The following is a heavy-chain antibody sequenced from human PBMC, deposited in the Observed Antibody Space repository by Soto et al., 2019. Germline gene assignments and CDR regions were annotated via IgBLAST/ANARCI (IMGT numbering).Heavy chain of an antibody. CDR3: ARDSLSGSSWYYFDF. J-gene: IGHJ4*02. CDR1: GFTFSSFG. V-gene: IGHV3-33*01. Sequence: QVQLVESGGGVVQPGRSLRLSCAASGFTFSSFGMHWVRQAPGKGLEWVAVVWYDGTEKYYADSVKGRFTISRDNSKNTLYLQMHSLGTEDTAVYNCARDSLSGSSWYYFDFWGQGTPVTVSS. D-gene: IGHD6-13*01. CDR2: VWYDGTEK.